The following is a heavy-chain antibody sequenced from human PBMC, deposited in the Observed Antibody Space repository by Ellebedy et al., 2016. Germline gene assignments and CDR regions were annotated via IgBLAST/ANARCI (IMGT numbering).Heavy chain of an antibody. CDR3: ARNYYDSSGYYSLDS. V-gene: IGHV4-39*07. J-gene: IGHJ5*01. CDR1: GDSISSDIYY. CDR2: ISYAGTS. D-gene: IGHD3-22*01. Sequence: SETLSLXCTVSGDSISSDIYYWDWIRQPPGNGLEWIGSISYAGTSYYNSSLQSRVTISLDTSKNQFSLKLNSVTAADTAVYFCARNYYDSSGYYSLDSWGQGTLVTVSS.